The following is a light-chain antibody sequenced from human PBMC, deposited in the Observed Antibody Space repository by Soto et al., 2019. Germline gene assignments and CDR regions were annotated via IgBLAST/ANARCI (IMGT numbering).Light chain of an antibody. CDR1: KLGDKY. V-gene: IGLV3-1*01. Sequence: SYELTQPPSVSVSPGKTASITCSGDKLGDKYACWYQQKPGQSPVLVIYQDSKRPSGIPERFSGSNSGNTATLTISGTQAMDEADYYCQAWDSSTGVFGTGTKLTV. CDR3: QAWDSSTGV. J-gene: IGLJ1*01. CDR2: QDS.